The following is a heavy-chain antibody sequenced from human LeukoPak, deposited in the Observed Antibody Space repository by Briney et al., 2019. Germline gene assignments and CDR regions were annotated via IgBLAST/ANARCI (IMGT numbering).Heavy chain of an antibody. J-gene: IGHJ4*02. D-gene: IGHD1-26*01. V-gene: IGHV4-59*01. Sequence: SETLSLTCTVSGDSISSYYWSWIRQPPGKGLEWIGYIYYSGSTNYNPSLKSRVTISVDTSKNQFSLKLSSVTAADTAVYYCARGTDVQWDYWGQGTLVTVSS. CDR3: ARGTDVQWDY. CDR1: GDSISSYY. CDR2: IYYSGST.